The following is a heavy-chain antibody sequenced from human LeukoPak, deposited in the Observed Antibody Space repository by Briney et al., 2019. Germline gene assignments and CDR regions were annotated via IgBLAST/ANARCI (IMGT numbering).Heavy chain of an antibody. D-gene: IGHD2-2*02. J-gene: IGHJ5*02. CDR3: ARYGIVLVPAAIPWFDP. V-gene: IGHV4-34*01. Sequence: SETLSLTCAVYGGSFSGYDWSWIRQPPGKGLEWIGKINHSGSTNYNPSLKSRVTISVDTSKNQFSLKLSSVTAADTAVYYCARYGIVLVPAAIPWFDPWGQGTLVTVSS. CDR1: GGSFSGYD. CDR2: INHSGST.